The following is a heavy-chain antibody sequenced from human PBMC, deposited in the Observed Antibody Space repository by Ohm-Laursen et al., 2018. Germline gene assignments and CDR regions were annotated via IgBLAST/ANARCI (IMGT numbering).Heavy chain of an antibody. Sequence: SLRLSCSASGFTFRRDAMNWVRQAPGKGLEWVSSISSSSSYIYYADSVKGRFTISRDNAKNSLYLQMNSLRAEDTAVYYCARGGVGYCSSTSCYMAEYFQHWGQGTLVTVSS. J-gene: IGHJ1*01. CDR2: ISSSSSYI. CDR3: ARGGVGYCSSTSCYMAEYFQH. V-gene: IGHV3-21*01. CDR1: GFTFRRDA. D-gene: IGHD2-2*03.